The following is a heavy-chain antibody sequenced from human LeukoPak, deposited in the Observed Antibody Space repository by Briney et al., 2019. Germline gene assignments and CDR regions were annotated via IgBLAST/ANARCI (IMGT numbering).Heavy chain of an antibody. CDR1: GFTFSYAW. Sequence: VKPGGSLRLSCAASGFTFSYAWMSWVRQAPGKGLEWVGHIKSKADGGTTDYAAPVKGRFTISRDDSKNMLYLQMNSLTTEDTAVYYCTTDPVPTTILTYYFDYWGPGTLVTVSS. CDR2: IKSKADGGTT. CDR3: TTDPVPTTILTYYFDY. V-gene: IGHV3-15*01. J-gene: IGHJ4*02. D-gene: IGHD1-1*01.